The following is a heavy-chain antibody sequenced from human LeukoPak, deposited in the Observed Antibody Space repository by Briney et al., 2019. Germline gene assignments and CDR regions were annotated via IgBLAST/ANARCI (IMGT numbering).Heavy chain of an antibody. J-gene: IGHJ4*02. CDR3: ARGSGLTMWGSGITPPPDY. V-gene: IGHV1-2*02. Sequence: ASVKVSCKASGYTFTGCYMHWVRQAPGQGLEWMGWINPNSGGTNYAQKFQGRVTMTRNTSISTAYMELSSLRSEDTAVYYCARGSGLTMWGSGITPPPDYWGQGTLVTVSS. CDR2: INPNSGGT. D-gene: IGHD3-10*02. CDR1: GYTFTGCY.